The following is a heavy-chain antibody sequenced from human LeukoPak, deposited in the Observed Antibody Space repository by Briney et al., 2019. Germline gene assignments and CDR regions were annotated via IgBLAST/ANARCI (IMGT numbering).Heavy chain of an antibody. V-gene: IGHV4-61*02. Sequence: PSQTLSLTCTVSGGSISSGSYYWSWIRQPAGKGLEWIGRIYTSGSTNYNPSLKSRVTISVDTSKNQFSLKLSSVTAADTAVYYCARATMVRGVNPVGYWGQGTLVTVSS. D-gene: IGHD3-10*01. CDR2: IYTSGST. CDR1: GGSISSGSYY. J-gene: IGHJ4*02. CDR3: ARATMVRGVNPVGY.